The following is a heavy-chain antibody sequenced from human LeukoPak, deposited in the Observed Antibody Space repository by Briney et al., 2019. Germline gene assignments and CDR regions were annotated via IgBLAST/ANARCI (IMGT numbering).Heavy chain of an antibody. V-gene: IGHV4-38-2*01. CDR2: LYKSGST. D-gene: IGHD3-10*01. CDR3: ASGGSGSYYDENDAFDI. J-gene: IGHJ3*02. Sequence: SETLSLTCSVSGYSISSGYYWGWVRQPPGKGLEWIGSLYKSGSTYYNPSLKSRVTISVDTSKNQFSLKLSSVTAADTAVYYCASGGSGSYYDENDAFDIWGQGTMVTVSS. CDR1: GYSISSGYY.